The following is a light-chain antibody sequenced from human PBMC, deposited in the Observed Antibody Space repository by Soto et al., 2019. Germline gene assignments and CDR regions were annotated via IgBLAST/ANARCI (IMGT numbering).Light chain of an antibody. V-gene: IGKV3-20*01. CDR2: DAS. CDR3: QQFSSDPLT. J-gene: IGKJ4*01. Sequence: EFVLTKSPGTLSLSPGEIATLSCMSIQTVRNNYLAWYHQKPGQAPRLLIYDASSRATGIPDRFSGGGSGTDFTLTISRLEPEDFEVYYCQQFSSDPLTFGGGTKVDIK. CDR1: QTVRNNY.